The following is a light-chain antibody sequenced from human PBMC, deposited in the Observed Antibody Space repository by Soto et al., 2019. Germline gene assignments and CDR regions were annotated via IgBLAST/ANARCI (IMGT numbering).Light chain of an antibody. J-gene: IGLJ2*01. V-gene: IGLV2-11*01. CDR1: SSDVGGYNY. Sequence: QSALTQPRSVSGSPGQSVTISCTGTSSDVGGYNYVSWYQQHPGKAPKLMIYDVSKRPSGVPDCFSGSKSGNTASLTISGLQAEDEADYYCCSYAGSDTPFGGGTQLTVL. CDR2: DVS. CDR3: CSYAGSDTP.